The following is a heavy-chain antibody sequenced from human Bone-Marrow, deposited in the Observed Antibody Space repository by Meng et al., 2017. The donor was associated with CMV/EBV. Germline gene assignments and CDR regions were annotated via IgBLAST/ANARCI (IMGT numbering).Heavy chain of an antibody. Sequence: CTFSGFSLSSSDVGLGWIRQPPGKALEWLALIFWDDDKRYSSSLKSRLTITKDTSKNQVVLTMTNMDPVDTATYYCAHSVSRGCLDTWGQGTLVTVSS. V-gene: IGHV2-5*02. CDR1: GFSLSSSDVG. CDR3: AHSVSRGCLDT. J-gene: IGHJ5*02. CDR2: IFWDDDK. D-gene: IGHD2-15*01.